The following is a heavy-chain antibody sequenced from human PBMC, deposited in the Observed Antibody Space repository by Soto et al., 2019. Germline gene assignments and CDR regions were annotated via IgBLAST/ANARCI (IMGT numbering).Heavy chain of an antibody. CDR2: IIPIFGTA. V-gene: IGHV1-69*13. J-gene: IGHJ4*02. Sequence: ASVKVSCKASGGTFSSYAISWVRQAPGQGLEWVGGIIPIFGTANYAQKFQGRVTITADESTSTAYMELSILRSEDTAVYYCAITTQLTVAYYFDYWGQGTLVTVSS. CDR1: GGTFSSYA. D-gene: IGHD7-27*01. CDR3: AITTQLTVAYYFDY.